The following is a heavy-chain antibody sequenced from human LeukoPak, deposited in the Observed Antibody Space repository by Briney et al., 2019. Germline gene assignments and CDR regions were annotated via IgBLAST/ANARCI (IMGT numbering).Heavy chain of an antibody. CDR3: ARKPGYNYGFDY. D-gene: IGHD5-18*01. CDR1: SGSITSGTYY. V-gene: IGHV4-39*01. J-gene: IGHJ4*02. Sequence: SETLSLTCTVSSGSITSGTYYWGWIRQPPGKGLEWIGSIYLTGSTYYNPSLKSRVTISVNTSKNQFSLRLSSVTAADTAVYYCARKPGYNYGFDYWGQGTLVTVSS. CDR2: IYLTGST.